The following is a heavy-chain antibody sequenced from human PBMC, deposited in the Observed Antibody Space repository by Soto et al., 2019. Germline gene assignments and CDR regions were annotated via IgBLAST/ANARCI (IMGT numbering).Heavy chain of an antibody. V-gene: IGHV1-69*13. CDR3: ASQEGSGYDFSYYYYGMDV. Sequence: GASVKVSCKASGGTFSSYAISWVRQAPGQGLEWMGGIIPIFGTANYAQKFQGRVTITADESTSTAYMELSSLRSEDTAVYYCASQEGSGYDFSYYYYGMDVWGQGTTVTVSS. D-gene: IGHD5-12*01. CDR2: IIPIFGTA. J-gene: IGHJ6*02. CDR1: GGTFSSYA.